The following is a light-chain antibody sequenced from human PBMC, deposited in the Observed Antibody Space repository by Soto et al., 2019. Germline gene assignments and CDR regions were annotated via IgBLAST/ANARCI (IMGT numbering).Light chain of an antibody. J-gene: IGKJ3*01. CDR3: QQYDNLPRAT. Sequence: DIQMTQSPSSLSASVGDRVTITCQATEDINNYLIWYQQKPGRAPKLLIYDASNLETGAPSRFXGSGSGTDFFLTITNLHPEDTATYYCQQYDNLPRATFGPGTNVEIK. V-gene: IGKV1-33*01. CDR1: EDINNY. CDR2: DAS.